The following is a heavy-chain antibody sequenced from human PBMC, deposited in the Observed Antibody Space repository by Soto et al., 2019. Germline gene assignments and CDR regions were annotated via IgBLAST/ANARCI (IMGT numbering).Heavy chain of an antibody. V-gene: IGHV1-18*01. Sequence: QVHLAQSGAEVKKPGASVKVSCKGSGYAFTTYGITWVRQAPGQGLEWMGWISAHNGNTNYAQKLQGRVTVTRDTSTSTAYMELRSLRSDDTAVYYCARGRYGDYWGQGALVTLSS. CDR1: GYAFTTYG. J-gene: IGHJ4*02. CDR2: ISAHNGNT. CDR3: ARGRYGDY. D-gene: IGHD1-1*01.